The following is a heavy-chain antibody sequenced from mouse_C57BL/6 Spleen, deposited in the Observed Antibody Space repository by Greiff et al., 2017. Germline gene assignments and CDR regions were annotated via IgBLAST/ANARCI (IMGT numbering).Heavy chain of an antibody. CDR1: GYTFTEYT. D-gene: IGHD1-1*01. Sequence: VQLQQSGAELVKPGASVKLSCKASGYTFTEYTIHWVKQRSGQGLEWIGWFYPGSGSIKYNEKFKDKATLTADKSSSTVYMELSRLTSEDSAVYFCARHEGAWYYGSSSPYGDWGQATLVTVAA. V-gene: IGHV1-62-2*01. CDR3: ARHEGAWYYGSSSPYGD. CDR2: FYPGSGSI. J-gene: IGHJ3*01.